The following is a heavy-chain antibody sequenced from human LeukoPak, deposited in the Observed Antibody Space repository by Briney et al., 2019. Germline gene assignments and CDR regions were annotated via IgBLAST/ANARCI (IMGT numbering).Heavy chain of an antibody. CDR3: ARDMRGDYGDYSSSDYYGMDV. J-gene: IGHJ6*02. Sequence: GGSLRLSCAVSGFIFSNYAIHWVRQAPGKGLEWVAVTAYDGSNEYYADSVKGRFTISRDNSKNTLNLQMNSLRAEDTAAYYCARDMRGDYGDYSSSDYYGMDVWGQGTTVTVSS. CDR2: TAYDGSNE. D-gene: IGHD4-17*01. V-gene: IGHV3-30*04. CDR1: GFIFSNYA.